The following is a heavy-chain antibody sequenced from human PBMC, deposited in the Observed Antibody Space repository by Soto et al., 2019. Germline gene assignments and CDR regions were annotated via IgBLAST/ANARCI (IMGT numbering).Heavy chain of an antibody. J-gene: IGHJ4*02. V-gene: IGHV1-3*01. CDR3: AREGGYCSGGSCCGELDY. CDR1: GYTFTSYA. CDR2: INAGNGNT. Sequence: QVQLVQSGAEVKKPGASVKVSCKASGYTFTSYAMHWVRQAPGQRLEWMGWINAGNGNTKYSQKFQGRVTITRDTSASTAYMELSSLRSEDTAVYYCAREGGYCSGGSCCGELDYWGQGTLVTVSS. D-gene: IGHD2-15*01.